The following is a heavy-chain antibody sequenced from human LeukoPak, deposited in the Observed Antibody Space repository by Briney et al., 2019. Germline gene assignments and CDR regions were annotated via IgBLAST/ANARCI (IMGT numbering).Heavy chain of an antibody. Sequence: GESLQISCKGSGCIFTNYWIGWVRQMPGKGLEWMGISYPGDSDTRYSPSFQGQVTISVDKSISTAYLQWSSLKASDTAMYYCARHLDDYGDYYFDYWGQGTLVTVSS. CDR2: SYPGDSDT. D-gene: IGHD4-17*01. CDR1: GCIFTNYW. CDR3: ARHLDDYGDYYFDY. V-gene: IGHV5-51*01. J-gene: IGHJ4*02.